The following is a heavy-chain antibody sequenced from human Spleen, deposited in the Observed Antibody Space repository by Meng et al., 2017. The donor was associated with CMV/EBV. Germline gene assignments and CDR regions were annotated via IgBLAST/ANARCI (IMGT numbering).Heavy chain of an antibody. CDR3: ARDRCSSTSCYTEQHTDFDY. CDR1: GFTFSSYE. V-gene: IGHV3-48*03. CDR2: ISSSGSTI. Sequence: GGSLRLSCAASGFTFSSYEMNWVRQAPGKGLEWVSYISSSGSTIYYADSVKGRFTISRDNAKNSLYLQMNSLRAEDTAVYYCARDRCSSTSCYTEQHTDFDYWGQGTLVTVSS. D-gene: IGHD2-2*02. J-gene: IGHJ4*02.